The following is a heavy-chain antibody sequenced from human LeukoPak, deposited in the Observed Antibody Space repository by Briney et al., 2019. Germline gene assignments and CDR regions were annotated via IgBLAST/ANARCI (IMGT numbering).Heavy chain of an antibody. CDR1: GFXFSGYW. J-gene: IGHJ4*02. V-gene: IGHV3-74*01. CDR2: INSDGSTT. Sequence: PGGSLRLSCEASGFXFSGYWMHWVRQAPGKGLVWVSRINSDGSTTNYADSVKGRFTISRDNAKNTLYLQMYSLRAGDTAVYFCARSPHDYWGQGTLVTVSS. CDR3: ARSPHDY.